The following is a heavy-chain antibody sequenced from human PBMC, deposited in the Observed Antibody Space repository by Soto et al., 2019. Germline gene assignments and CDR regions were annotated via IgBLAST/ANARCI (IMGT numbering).Heavy chain of an antibody. D-gene: IGHD4-17*01. V-gene: IGHV3-13*01. CDR3: ARENPRGDYESYYYYGMDV. J-gene: IGHJ6*02. Sequence: GSLRLSCAASGFTFSSYDMHWVRQATGKGLEWVSAIGTAGGTYYPGSVKGRFTISRENAKNSLYLQMNSLRAGDTAVYYCARENPRGDYESYYYYGMDVWGQGTTVTVSS. CDR1: GFTFSSYD. CDR2: IGTAGGT.